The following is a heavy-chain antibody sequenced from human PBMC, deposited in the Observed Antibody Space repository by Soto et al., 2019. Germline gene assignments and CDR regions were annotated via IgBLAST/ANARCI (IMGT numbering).Heavy chain of an antibody. Sequence: PGGSLRLSCAASGFTFSTHWMHRVRQAPGKGLVWVSRINGDGSETTYADSVKGRLTISRDNAKNTLYLQVSNLRVEDTAVYYCAGDSPHDSIVAEDYWGQVALVTASS. D-gene: IGHD3-22*01. V-gene: IGHV3-74*01. J-gene: IGHJ4*02. CDR1: GFTFSTHW. CDR3: AGDSPHDSIVAEDY. CDR2: INGDGSET.